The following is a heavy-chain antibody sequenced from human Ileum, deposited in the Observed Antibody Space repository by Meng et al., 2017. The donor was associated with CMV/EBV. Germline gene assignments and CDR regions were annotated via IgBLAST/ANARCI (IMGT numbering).Heavy chain of an antibody. J-gene: IGHJ4*02. CDR2: IYSGGSST. V-gene: IGHV3-23*03. CDR1: GFTFSSYA. Sequence: GGSLRPSCAASGFTFSSYAMSWVRQAPGKGLEWVSVIYSGGSSTYYADSVKGRFTISRDNSKNTLYLQMNSLRAEDTAVYYCAKNGVVPYDPGYFDYWGQGTLVTVSS. D-gene: IGHD3-3*01. CDR3: AKNGVVPYDPGYFDY.